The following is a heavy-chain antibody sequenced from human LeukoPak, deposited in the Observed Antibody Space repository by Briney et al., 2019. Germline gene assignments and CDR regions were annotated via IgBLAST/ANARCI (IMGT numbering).Heavy chain of an antibody. V-gene: IGHV1-69*04. J-gene: IGHJ4*02. D-gene: IGHD3-10*01. CDR1: GGTFSNYG. CDR2: IIPMLGIT. CDR3: ARDSSYDY. Sequence: GASVKVSCKASGGTFSNYGISWVRQAPGQGLEWMGRIIPMLGITNYAQTFQDRFTITADKSTSTAYMEPSSLRSDDTAVYYCARDSSYDYWGQGTLVTVSS.